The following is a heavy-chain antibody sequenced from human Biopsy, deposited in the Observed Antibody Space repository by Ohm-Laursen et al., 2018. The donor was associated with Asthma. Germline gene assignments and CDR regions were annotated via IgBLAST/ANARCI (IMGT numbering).Heavy chain of an antibody. CDR2: LDQSGYT. CDR3: AWAAITGIRGWFDP. V-gene: IGHV4-34*01. Sequence: SETLSLTCIVYGGYLTGHYWHWIRQPPGKGLEWIGELDQSGYTNYNPSLKSRVPISADTSKNQFHLNLSYATAADTAVYFCAWAAITGIRGWFDPWGQGTQVTVSS. CDR1: GGYLTGHY. J-gene: IGHJ5*02. D-gene: IGHD1-20*01.